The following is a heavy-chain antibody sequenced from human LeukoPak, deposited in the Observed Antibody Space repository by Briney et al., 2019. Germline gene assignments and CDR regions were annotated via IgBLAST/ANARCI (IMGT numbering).Heavy chain of an antibody. CDR3: ARDLKAGYYDFWSGYYIDY. J-gene: IGHJ4*02. Sequence: APVKVSCKASGYTFTSYYMHWVRQAPGQGLEWMGIINPSGGSTSYAQKFQGRVTMTRDMSTSTVYMELSSLRSEDTAVYYCARDLKAGYYDFWSGYYIDYWGQGTLVTVSS. CDR1: GYTFTSYY. D-gene: IGHD3-3*01. V-gene: IGHV1-46*01. CDR2: INPSGGST.